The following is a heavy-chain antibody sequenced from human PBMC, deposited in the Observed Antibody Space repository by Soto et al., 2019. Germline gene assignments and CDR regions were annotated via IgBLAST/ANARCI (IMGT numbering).Heavy chain of an antibody. V-gene: IGHV1-18*01. J-gene: IGHJ4*02. CDR2: ISAYNGNT. D-gene: IGHD5-18*01. CDR3: ATDVDTAMS. Sequence: SCKASGYTFTSYGISWVRQAPGQGLERMGWISAYNGNTNYAQKRQGRVTMTTDTSTSTAYMELRSLRSDDTAVYYCATDVDTAMSGGQGTLVTVSS. CDR1: GYTFTSYG.